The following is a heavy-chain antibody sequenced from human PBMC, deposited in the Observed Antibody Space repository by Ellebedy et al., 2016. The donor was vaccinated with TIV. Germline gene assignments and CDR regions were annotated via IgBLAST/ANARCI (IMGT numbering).Heavy chain of an antibody. V-gene: IGHV3-30*03. CDR2: ISYDGSNK. D-gene: IGHD6-19*01. CDR1: GFTFSSYG. J-gene: IGHJ4*02. Sequence: GESLKISCAASGFTFSSYGMHWVRQAPGKGLEWVAVISYDGSNKYYADSVKGRFTTSRDNSKNTLYLQMNSLRAEDTAVYYCARGAVAGTAGGDYWGQGTLVTVSS. CDR3: ARGAVAGTAGGDY.